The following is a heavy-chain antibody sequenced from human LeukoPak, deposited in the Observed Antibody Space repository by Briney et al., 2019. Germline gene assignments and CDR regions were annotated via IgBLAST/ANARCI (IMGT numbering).Heavy chain of an antibody. CDR2: ISSTSAST. D-gene: IGHD3-10*01. CDR3: AKSAVVRGTTGTFDY. Sequence: GGSLRLSCAASGFTFSNNAVNWVRQAPGRGLEWVSGISSTSASTYYIDSVKGRFTISRDNSKNTLYLQMNSLGAEDTAVYYCAKSAVVRGTTGTFDYWGQGTLVTVSS. J-gene: IGHJ4*02. V-gene: IGHV3-23*01. CDR1: GFTFSNNA.